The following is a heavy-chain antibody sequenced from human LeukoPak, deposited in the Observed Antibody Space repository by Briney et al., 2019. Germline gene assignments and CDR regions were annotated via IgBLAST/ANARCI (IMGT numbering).Heavy chain of an antibody. CDR3: AKGPYGSGSSYHYDY. Sequence: GRSLRLSCAASGFTFSSYAMHCVRQAPGKGLEWVAVISYDGSNKYYADSVKGRFTISRDNSKNTLFVQMNSLRAEDTAVYFCAKGPYGSGSSYHYDYWGQGTLVTVSS. J-gene: IGHJ4*02. D-gene: IGHD3-10*01. CDR2: ISYDGSNK. V-gene: IGHV3-30-3*01. CDR1: GFTFSSYA.